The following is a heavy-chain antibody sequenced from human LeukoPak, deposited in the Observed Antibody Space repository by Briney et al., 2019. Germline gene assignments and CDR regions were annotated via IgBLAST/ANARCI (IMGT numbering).Heavy chain of an antibody. CDR3: ARDPAVAGFFDY. V-gene: IGHV1-2*04. CDR2: INPNSGGT. J-gene: IGHJ4*02. D-gene: IGHD6-19*01. CDR1: GYTFTGYY. Sequence: ASVKVSCKASGYTFTGYYMHWVRQAPGQGLEWMGWINPNSGGTNYAQKFQGWVTMTRDTSISTAYMELSSLRSEDTAVYYCARDPAVAGFFDYWGQGTLVTVSS.